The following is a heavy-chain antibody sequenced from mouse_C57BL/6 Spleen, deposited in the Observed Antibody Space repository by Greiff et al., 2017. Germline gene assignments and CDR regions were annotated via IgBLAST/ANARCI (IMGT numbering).Heavy chain of an antibody. CDR1: GFNIKDYY. Sequence: VQLQQSGAELVKPGASVKLSCTASGFNIKDYYMHWVKQRTEQGLEWIGRIDPEDGETNYTPKFQGKATITADTSSNTAYLQLSSLTSEDTAVYYCARSTVVATDYAMDYWGQGTSVTVSS. CDR3: ARSTVVATDYAMDY. D-gene: IGHD1-1*01. V-gene: IGHV14-2*01. CDR2: IDPEDGET. J-gene: IGHJ4*01.